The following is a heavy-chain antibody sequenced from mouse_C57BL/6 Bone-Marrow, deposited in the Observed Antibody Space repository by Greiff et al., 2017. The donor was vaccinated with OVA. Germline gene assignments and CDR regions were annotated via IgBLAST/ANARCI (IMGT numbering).Heavy chain of an antibody. CDR2: IDPVVGET. Sequence: VQSQQSWAELVKPGASVKSSCTASGFNIKDYYMHWVKQRTEQGLEWIGWIDPVVGETQYAPKFQGKATITADTSSNTAYLQLSSLTSEDTAVYYCACYGNLIDYWGQGTTLTVSA. D-gene: IGHD2-1*01. CDR1: GFNIKDYY. CDR3: ACYGNLIDY. J-gene: IGHJ2*01. V-gene: IGHV14-2*01.